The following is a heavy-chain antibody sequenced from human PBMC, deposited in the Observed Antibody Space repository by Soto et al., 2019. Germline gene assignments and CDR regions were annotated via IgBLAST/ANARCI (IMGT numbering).Heavy chain of an antibody. CDR2: IIPISDTT. CDR1: GGTFSSYA. V-gene: IGHV1-69*01. CDR3: ARSQGSSTSLEIYYYYYYGMDV. Sequence: QVQLVQSGAEVKKPGSWVKVSCKASGGTFSSYAISWVRQAPGQGLEWRGGIIPISDTTNYAQKFQGRVTITADESTSTAYMELSSLRSEDTAVYYCARSQGSSTSLEIYYYYYYGMDVWGQGTTVTVSS. D-gene: IGHD2-2*01. J-gene: IGHJ6*02.